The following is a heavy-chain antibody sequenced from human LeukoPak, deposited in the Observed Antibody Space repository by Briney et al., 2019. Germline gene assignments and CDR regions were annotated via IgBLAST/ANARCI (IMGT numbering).Heavy chain of an antibody. Sequence: GGSLRLSCAASGFTFSSYAMHWVRQAPGKGLEWVALISYDGSNKYYADSVKARFIISRDNSKNTVYLQMNSLRAEDTAVYYCAREGSGWYFYWGQGTLVTVSS. CDR2: ISYDGSNK. J-gene: IGHJ4*02. CDR3: AREGSGWYFY. V-gene: IGHV3-30*04. CDR1: GFTFSSYA. D-gene: IGHD6-19*01.